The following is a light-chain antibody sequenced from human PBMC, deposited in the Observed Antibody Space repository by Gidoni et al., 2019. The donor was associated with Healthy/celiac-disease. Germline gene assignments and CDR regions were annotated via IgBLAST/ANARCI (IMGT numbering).Light chain of an antibody. CDR3: QQSYSTPT. V-gene: IGKV1-39*01. CDR2: AAS. Sequence: DIQMTQSPSSLSASVGDRVTITCRASQSISSYLNWYQQKPGKAPKLLIYAASSLQSGVPSRFRGSGSGTDFTLTISSLQPEDFAPYYCQQSYSTPTFGQGTKVEIK. CDR1: QSISSY. J-gene: IGKJ1*01.